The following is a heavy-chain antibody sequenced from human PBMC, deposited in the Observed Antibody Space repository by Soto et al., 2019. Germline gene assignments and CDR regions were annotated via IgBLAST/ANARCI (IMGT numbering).Heavy chain of an antibody. CDR1: GGSISSYY. CDR2: IYYSGST. Sequence: ETLSLTCAVSGGSISSYYWSWIRQPPGKGLEWIGYIYYSGSTYYNPSLKSRVTISVDTSKNQFSLKLSSVTAADTAVYYCARGRPSYDFWSGYYSQLTIDYWGQGTLVTVSS. V-gene: IGHV4-59*12. D-gene: IGHD3-3*01. CDR3: ARGRPSYDFWSGYYSQLTIDY. J-gene: IGHJ4*02.